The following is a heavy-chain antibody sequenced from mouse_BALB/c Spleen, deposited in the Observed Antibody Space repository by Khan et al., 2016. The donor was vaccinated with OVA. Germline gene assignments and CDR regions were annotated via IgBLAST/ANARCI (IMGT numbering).Heavy chain of an antibody. D-gene: IGHD1-1*01. CDR3: VRLVLRGGLAY. CDR1: GFSLTSYD. CDR2: IWTGGGT. V-gene: IGHV2-9-2*01. J-gene: IGHJ3*01. Sequence: QVQLKESGPGLVAPSQSLSITCTVSGFSLTSYDISWIRQPLGKGLEWLGVIWTGGGTTYNSAFMSRLSFSKDNSKSQVFLKMNRLQTDDTTIYYCVRLVLRGGLAYWGQGTLVTVSA.